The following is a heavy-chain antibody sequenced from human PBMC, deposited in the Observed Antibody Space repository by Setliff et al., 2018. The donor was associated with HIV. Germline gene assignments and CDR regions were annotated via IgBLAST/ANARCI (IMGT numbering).Heavy chain of an antibody. CDR2: IIPILGIA. CDR3: ARTDYGGNSGGNYFDY. V-gene: IGHV1-69*10. Sequence: SVKVSCKASGGTFSSYAISWVRQAPGQGLEWMGGIIPILGIANYAQRFQGRVTITADKSTSTAYMELSSLRSENTAVYYCARTDYGGNSGGNYFDYWGQGSLVTVSS. J-gene: IGHJ4*02. CDR1: GGTFSSYA. D-gene: IGHD4-17*01.